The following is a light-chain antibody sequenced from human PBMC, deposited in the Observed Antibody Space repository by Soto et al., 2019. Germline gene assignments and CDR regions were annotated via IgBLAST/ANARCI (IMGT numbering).Light chain of an antibody. V-gene: IGKV3D-20*01. CDR3: QQYGSSPLT. CDR1: QSMGSN. CDR2: GAS. J-gene: IGKJ4*01. Sequence: EIVMKQSPATMSVSRGERATLSCRASQSMGSNVAWYQQKPGLAPRLLIYGASSRATGIPDRFSGSGSGTDFTLAISRLEPEDFAVYYCQQYGSSPLTFGGGAMVDI.